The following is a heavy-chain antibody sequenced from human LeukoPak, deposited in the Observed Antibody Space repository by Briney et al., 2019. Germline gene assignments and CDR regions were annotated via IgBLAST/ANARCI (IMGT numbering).Heavy chain of an antibody. Sequence: GESLQISCKGSGYTFTTYWIGWVRQMPGKGLEWMGIIYPGDSDARYGPSFQGQVTISVDNSISTAYLQWSSLKASDTAMYYCARQITFGGVEFDPWGQGTLVTVSS. D-gene: IGHD3-16*01. J-gene: IGHJ5*02. CDR1: GYTFTTYW. V-gene: IGHV5-51*01. CDR2: IYPGDSDA. CDR3: ARQITFGGVEFDP.